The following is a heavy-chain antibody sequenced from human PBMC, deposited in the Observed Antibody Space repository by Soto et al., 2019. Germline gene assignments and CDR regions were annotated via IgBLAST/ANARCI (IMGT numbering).Heavy chain of an antibody. D-gene: IGHD3-10*01. V-gene: IGHV1-24*01. CDR3: ATRGNYYGSGSYFDY. Sequence: ASVKVSCKVSGYTLTELSMHWVRQAPGKGLEWMGGFDPEDGETIYAQKFQGRVTMTEDTSTDTAYMELSSLRSEDTAVYYCATRGNYYGSGSYFDYWGQGTLVTVSS. CDR1: GYTLTELS. CDR2: FDPEDGET. J-gene: IGHJ4*02.